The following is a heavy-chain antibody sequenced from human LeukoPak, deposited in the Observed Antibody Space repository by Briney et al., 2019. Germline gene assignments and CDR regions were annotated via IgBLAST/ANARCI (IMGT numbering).Heavy chain of an antibody. J-gene: IGHJ4*02. V-gene: IGHV4-39*07. Sequence: SETLSLTCTVSGGSISSSSYYWGWIRQPPGKGLEWIGSIYYTGSTHYNPSLKSRVTISVDTFKNQFSLKLSSVTAADTAVYYCARGRSSYYDSGGYYYLVYWGQGTLVTVSS. CDR2: IYYTGST. CDR3: ARGRSSYYDSGGYYYLVY. CDR1: GGSISSSSYY. D-gene: IGHD3-22*01.